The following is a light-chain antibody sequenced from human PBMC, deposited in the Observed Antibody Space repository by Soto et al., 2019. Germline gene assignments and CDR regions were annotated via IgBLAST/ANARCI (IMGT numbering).Light chain of an antibody. V-gene: IGLV2-23*01. CDR3: CSYVGASTYV. CDR2: EDT. Sequence: QSALTQPASVSGSAGQSITISCTGTTSFVGTYNFVSWYQRHPGKAPQVLIYEDTKRPSGVSNRFSGSTSGSTASLTISGLQTEDEADYYCCSYVGASTYVFGTGTKVTVL. CDR1: TSFVGTYNF. J-gene: IGLJ1*01.